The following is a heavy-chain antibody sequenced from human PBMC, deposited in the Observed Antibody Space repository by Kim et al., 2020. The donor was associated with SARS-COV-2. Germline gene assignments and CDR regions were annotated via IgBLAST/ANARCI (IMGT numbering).Heavy chain of an antibody. CDR3: TTDLWFGEGDAFDI. V-gene: IGHV3-15*01. Sequence: AAHVKGRFTISRDDSKNTLYLQMNSRKTEDTAVYYCTTDLWFGEGDAFDIWGQGTMVTVSS. D-gene: IGHD3-10*01. J-gene: IGHJ3*02.